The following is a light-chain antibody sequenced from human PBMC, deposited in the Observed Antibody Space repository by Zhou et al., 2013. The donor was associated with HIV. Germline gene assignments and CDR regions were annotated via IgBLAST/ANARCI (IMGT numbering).Light chain of an antibody. J-gene: IGKJ2*01. CDR1: HTISANY. CDR3: QQYANSPQT. Sequence: EIVLTQSPGTLSLSPGEGATLPCRASHTISANYLAWYQQKPGQAPRLLVYGASTRATGIPDRFTGSGSGTDFTLTFTTLGPEDFAVYYCQQYANSPQTFGQGTKVEIK. V-gene: IGKV3-20*01. CDR2: GAS.